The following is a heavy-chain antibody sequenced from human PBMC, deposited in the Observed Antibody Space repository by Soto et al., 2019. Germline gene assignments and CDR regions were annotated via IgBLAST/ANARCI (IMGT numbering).Heavy chain of an antibody. CDR3: ARALSSHSHDRGGYEYSFHVMDV. CDR2: IIPISETT. CDR1: GGTFSSLD. J-gene: IGHJ6*02. V-gene: IGHV1-69*06. D-gene: IGHD3-22*01. Sequence: SVKVSCKASGGTFSSLDINWVRQAPGQGLEWMGGIIPISETTNYAQIFQGRVSIVADISTSTAYMELSRLRSEDTAVYYCARALSSHSHDRGGYEYSFHVMDVSGQGTPLTVSS.